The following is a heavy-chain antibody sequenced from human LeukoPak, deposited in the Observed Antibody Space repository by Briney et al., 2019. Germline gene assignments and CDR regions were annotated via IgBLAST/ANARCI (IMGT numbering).Heavy chain of an antibody. CDR3: ARSRSGWPLDY. D-gene: IGHD6-19*01. Sequence: GASVKVSCKASGGTFSSYAISWVRQAPGQGLEWMGGIIPIFGTANYARKFQGRVTITTDESTSTAYMELSSLRSEDTAVYYCARSRSGWPLDYWGQGTLVTVSS. J-gene: IGHJ4*02. CDR1: GGTFSSYA. CDR2: IIPIFGTA. V-gene: IGHV1-69*05.